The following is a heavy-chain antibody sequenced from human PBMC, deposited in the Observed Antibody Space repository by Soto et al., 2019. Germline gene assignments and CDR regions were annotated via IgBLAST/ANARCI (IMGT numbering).Heavy chain of an antibody. J-gene: IGHJ3*02. Sequence: ASVKVSCKASGYTFTSYGISWVRQAPGQGLEWMGWISAYNGNTNYTQKLQGRVTMTTDTSTSTAYMELRSLRSDDTAVYYCARGNPYYYDRSGSRYPFDIWGQGTMVTV. V-gene: IGHV1-18*01. CDR1: GYTFTSYG. D-gene: IGHD3-22*01. CDR3: ARGNPYYYDRSGSRYPFDI. CDR2: ISAYNGNT.